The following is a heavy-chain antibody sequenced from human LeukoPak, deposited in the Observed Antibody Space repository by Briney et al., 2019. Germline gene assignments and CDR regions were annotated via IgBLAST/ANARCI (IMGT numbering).Heavy chain of an antibody. CDR2: ITAANGDT. J-gene: IGHJ4*02. D-gene: IGHD5-18*01. CDR1: GGTFSSYA. V-gene: IGHV1-3*01. CDR3: ASPVESSYGSEVFY. Sequence: ASVKVSCKASGGTFSSYALSWMRQAPGQGLEWMGWITAANGDTKYSQKFQGRVTITRDTSASTAYMELSSLRSEDTAVYYCASPVESSYGSEVFYWGQGTLVTVSS.